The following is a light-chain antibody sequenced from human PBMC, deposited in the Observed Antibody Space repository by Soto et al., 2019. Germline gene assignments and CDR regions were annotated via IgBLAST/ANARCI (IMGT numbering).Light chain of an antibody. J-gene: IGLJ2*01. Sequence: QSALTQPASVSGSPGQSITISCTGTSSDVGGYNYVSWYQQHPGKAPKLMIYEVSNRPSGVSNRFSGSKSGNTASLTISGLQAEDEADYHCSSCTSSSTHVVFGGGTKLTVL. CDR3: SSCTSSSTHVV. CDR1: SSDVGGYNY. V-gene: IGLV2-14*01. CDR2: EVS.